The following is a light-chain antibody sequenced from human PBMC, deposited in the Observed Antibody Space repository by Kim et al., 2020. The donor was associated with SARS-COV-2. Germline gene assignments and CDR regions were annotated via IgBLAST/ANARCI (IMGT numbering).Light chain of an antibody. CDR2: AAS. V-gene: IGKV1-39*01. Sequence: ASVGDRVTITCRASQSISNYLAWYQQKQGEAPKVLIYAASSVQSGVPSSFSGSGSGTDFTLTVSSLQPEDVASYYCQKSNSTPKTFGQGTKVDIK. J-gene: IGKJ1*01. CDR3: QKSNSTPKT. CDR1: QSISNY.